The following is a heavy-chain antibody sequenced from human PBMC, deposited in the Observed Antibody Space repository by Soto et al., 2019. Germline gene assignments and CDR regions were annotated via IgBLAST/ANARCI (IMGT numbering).Heavy chain of an antibody. Sequence: QVQLVESGGGVVQPGGSLRLSCAASGFTVSITGMHWVRQAPGRGLEWVAMISYDGSEKYYADSVKGRFTVSRDNSKNTLYLQMDGLRADDRAVYYCAKDWGSSGWFNWFDPWGQGTQVAVSS. V-gene: IGHV3-30*18. D-gene: IGHD6-19*01. CDR1: GFTVSITG. CDR3: AKDWGSSGWFNWFDP. CDR2: ISYDGSEK. J-gene: IGHJ5*02.